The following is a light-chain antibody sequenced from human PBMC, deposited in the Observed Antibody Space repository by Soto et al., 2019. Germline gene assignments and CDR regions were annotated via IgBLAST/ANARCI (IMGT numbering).Light chain of an antibody. CDR1: SSDVGGYNY. V-gene: IGLV2-14*01. CDR2: EVS. CDR3: SSYTSSSTLV. Sequence: QSVLAQPASVSGSPGQSITISCTGTSSDVGGYNYVSWYQQHPGKAPKLMIYEVSNRPSGVSNRFSGSKSGNTASLTISGLQAEDEADCYCSSYTSSSTLVFGGGTQLTVL. J-gene: IGLJ2*01.